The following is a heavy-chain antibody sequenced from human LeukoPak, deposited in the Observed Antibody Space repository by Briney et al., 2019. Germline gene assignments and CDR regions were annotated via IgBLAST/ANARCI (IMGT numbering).Heavy chain of an antibody. CDR1: GLAFSSSG. CDR3: AKMSGPFDY. V-gene: IGHV3-30*02. D-gene: IGHD2-8*02. Sequence: GGSLRLSCAASGLAFSSSGMHWVRQAPGKGLEWVAFIRYDGNNKYYADSVKGRFTISRDNSKNTLYLQMNSLRAEDTALYYCAKMSGPFDYWGQGTLVTVSS. CDR2: IRYDGNNK. J-gene: IGHJ4*02.